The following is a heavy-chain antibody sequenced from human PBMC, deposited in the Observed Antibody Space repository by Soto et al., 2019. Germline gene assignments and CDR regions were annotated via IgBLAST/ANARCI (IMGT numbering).Heavy chain of an antibody. J-gene: IGHJ5*02. Sequence: ASVKVSCKASGYTFASYAISWMRQAPGQGLEWMGWISAYNGNTNYAQKFQGRLTMTTDTSTSTAYMELRSLRSDDTAVYYCARTGSVTVAYWFDPWGQGTLVTVSS. CDR1: GYTFASYA. CDR3: ARTGSVTVAYWFDP. CDR2: ISAYNGNT. D-gene: IGHD6-19*01. V-gene: IGHV1-18*01.